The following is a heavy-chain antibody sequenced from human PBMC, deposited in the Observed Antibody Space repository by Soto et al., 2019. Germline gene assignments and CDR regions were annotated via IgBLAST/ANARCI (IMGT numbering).Heavy chain of an antibody. CDR3: ARGLCGGDCSFDY. CDR2: IWYGGSNK. CDR1: GFTCSSYG. V-gene: IGHV3-33*01. Sequence: SLRLPCASSGFTCSSYGMHWVRQAPGKGLEWVAVIWYGGSNKYYADSVKGRFTISRDNSKNTLYLQMNSLRAEDTAVYYCARGLCGGDCSFDYWGQGTLVTVSS. D-gene: IGHD2-21*02. J-gene: IGHJ4*02.